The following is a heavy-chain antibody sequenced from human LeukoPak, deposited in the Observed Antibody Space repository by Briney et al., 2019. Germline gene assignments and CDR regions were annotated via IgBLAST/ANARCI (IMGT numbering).Heavy chain of an antibody. CDR1: GGTFSSYA. J-gene: IGHJ6*03. CDR2: IIPIFGTA. D-gene: IGHD2-2*01. CDR3: AQGGYQLLYKDYYYYYYMDV. Sequence: SVKVSCKASGGTFSSYAISWVRQAPGQGLEWVGGIIPIFGTANYAQKFQGRVTITADESTSTAYMELSSLRSEDTAVYYCAQGGYQLLYKDYYYYYYMDVWGKGTTVTVSS. V-gene: IGHV1-69*13.